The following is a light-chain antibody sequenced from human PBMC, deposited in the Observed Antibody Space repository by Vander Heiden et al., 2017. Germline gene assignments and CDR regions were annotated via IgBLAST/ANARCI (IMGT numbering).Light chain of an antibody. CDR3: TSYTRSSTRWV. CDR1: SSDVGDYNY. V-gene: IGLV2-14*01. J-gene: IGLJ3*02. CDR2: DDR. Sequence: QSALTHPASLPGSPGRPLTISCTGASSDVGDYNYVSWCQQHPGKAPKLMIYDDRNRRPGVSNHCSASTSGNTTALTISGLQAEEEADYYCTSYTRSSTRWVFGGGTKLTVL.